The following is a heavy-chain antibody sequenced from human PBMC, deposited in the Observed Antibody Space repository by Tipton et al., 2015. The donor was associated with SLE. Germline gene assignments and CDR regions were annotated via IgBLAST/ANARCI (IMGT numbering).Heavy chain of an antibody. V-gene: IGHV4-34*01. CDR2: TSNRGVS. CDR1: GGSLTGHN. Sequence: TLSLTCAVYGGSLTGHNWRWSWVRQAPGQGLEWIGETSNRGVSDYNASLKSRLTLSLDMSKSQFSLKLNSVTAADTAVYYCARGKHIVATFYRANWFDSWGQGALVIVSS. CDR3: ARGKHIVATFYRANWFDS. D-gene: IGHD5-12*01. J-gene: IGHJ5*01.